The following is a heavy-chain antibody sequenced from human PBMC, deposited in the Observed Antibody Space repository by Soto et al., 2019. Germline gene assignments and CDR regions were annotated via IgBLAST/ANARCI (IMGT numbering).Heavy chain of an antibody. J-gene: IGHJ6*02. CDR2: IYYSGSA. D-gene: IGHD3-10*01. V-gene: IGHV4-30-4*01. CDR1: GGSINSGDFY. CDR3: VRDAQLLWFGELPAGMDV. Sequence: QVPLQESGPGLVKPSQTLSLTCTVSGGSINSGDFYWSWIRQPPGQGLAWIGYIYYSGSASYHPSLKSRTTISVDTSKNQFSLNLSSVTAADTAVYYCVRDAQLLWFGELPAGMDVWVQGTTVTVSS.